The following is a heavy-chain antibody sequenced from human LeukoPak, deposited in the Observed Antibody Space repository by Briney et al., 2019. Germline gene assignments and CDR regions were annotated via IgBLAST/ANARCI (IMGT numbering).Heavy chain of an antibody. Sequence: PGGSLRLSCAASGFTFTKYWMTWVRQAPGKGLEWVANIKQDGSEKFYMDSVKGRFTISRDNAKNSLDLQINSLGAEDTAVYYCARGLDCRSTSCYLDNWGQGTLVTVSS. V-gene: IGHV3-7*01. CDR1: GFTFTKYW. D-gene: IGHD2-2*01. J-gene: IGHJ4*02. CDR3: ARGLDCRSTSCYLDN. CDR2: IKQDGSEK.